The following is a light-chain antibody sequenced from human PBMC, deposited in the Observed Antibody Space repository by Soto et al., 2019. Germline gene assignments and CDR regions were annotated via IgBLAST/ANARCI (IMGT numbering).Light chain of an antibody. CDR2: GNY. CDR3: AVWDDSLNGRV. J-gene: IGLJ2*01. V-gene: IGLV1-44*01. CDR1: RSNIGNNN. Sequence: QSVLTQPPSASGTPGQRVTISCSGSRSNIGNNNVNWYHHLPGTAPKLLIYGNYQRPSGVPDRFSGSKSGTSASLAISGLQPEDEADYYCAVWDDSLNGRVFGGGTQLTVL.